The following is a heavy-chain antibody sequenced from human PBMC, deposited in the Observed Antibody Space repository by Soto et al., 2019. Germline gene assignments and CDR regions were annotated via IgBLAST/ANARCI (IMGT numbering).Heavy chain of an antibody. CDR1: GFTFDDYA. Sequence: GGSLRLSCAASGFTFDDYAMHWVRQAPGKGLEWVSGISWNSGSIGYADSVKGRFTISRDNAKNSLYLQMNSLRAEDTALYYCAKAWSGYYLFDYWGQGTLVTVSS. D-gene: IGHD3-3*01. CDR2: ISWNSGSI. V-gene: IGHV3-9*01. J-gene: IGHJ4*02. CDR3: AKAWSGYYLFDY.